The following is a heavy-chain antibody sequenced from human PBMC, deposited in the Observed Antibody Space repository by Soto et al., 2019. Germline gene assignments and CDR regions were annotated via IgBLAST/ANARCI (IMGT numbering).Heavy chain of an antibody. CDR2: IYWDDDK. CDR3: AHYVSTSPAGWFDP. V-gene: IGHV2-5*02. J-gene: IGHJ5*02. D-gene: IGHD3-10*02. CDR1: GLSLSTSGEA. Sequence: QITLKESGPTLVKPTQPLTLTCTFSGLSLSTSGEAVGWIRQPPGKALEWLALIYWDDDKRYNPTLKTRLTITKDTSKHQVVLTLTNMDPVDTATYYCAHYVSTSPAGWFDPWGQGILVTVSS.